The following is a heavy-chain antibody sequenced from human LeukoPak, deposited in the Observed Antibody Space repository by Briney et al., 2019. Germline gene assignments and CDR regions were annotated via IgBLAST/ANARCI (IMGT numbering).Heavy chain of an antibody. CDR1: GFTFSSYG. J-gene: IGHJ6*03. V-gene: IGHV3-33*06. D-gene: IGHD1/OR15-1a*01. CDR3: ANRNTRGGYYYMDV. Sequence: GGSLRLSCAASGFTFSSYGMHWVRQAPGKGLEWVAVIWYDGSNKYYADSVKGRFTISRDNSKNTLYLQMNSLRAEDTAVYYCANRNTRGGYYYMDVWGKGTTVTVSS. CDR2: IWYDGSNK.